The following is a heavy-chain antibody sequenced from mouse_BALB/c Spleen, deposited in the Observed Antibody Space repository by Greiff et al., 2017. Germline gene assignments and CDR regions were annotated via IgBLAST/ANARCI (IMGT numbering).Heavy chain of an antibody. Sequence: EVMLVESGGGLVKPGGSLKLSCAASGFTFSSYAMSWVRQTPEKRLEWVASISIGGSTYYPDSVKGRFTISRDNARNILYLQMSSLRSEDTAMYYCARGGGLLRGTWFAYWGQGTLVTVSA. D-gene: IGHD1-1*01. V-gene: IGHV5-6-5*01. CDR2: ISIGGST. J-gene: IGHJ3*01. CDR1: GFTFSSYA. CDR3: ARGGGLLRGTWFAY.